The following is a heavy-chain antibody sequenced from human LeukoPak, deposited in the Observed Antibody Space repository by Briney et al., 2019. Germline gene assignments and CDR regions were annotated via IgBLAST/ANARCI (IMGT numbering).Heavy chain of an antibody. D-gene: IGHD6-19*01. J-gene: IGHJ4*02. CDR2: IYHSGST. CDR1: GYSISSGYY. Sequence: PSETLSLTCTVSGYSISSGYYWGWIRQPPGKGLEWIGSIYHSGSTYYNPSLKSRVTISVDTSKNQFSLKLSSVTAADTAMYYCARDLRNGWYYFDYWGQGTLVTVSS. V-gene: IGHV4-38-2*02. CDR3: ARDLRNGWYYFDY.